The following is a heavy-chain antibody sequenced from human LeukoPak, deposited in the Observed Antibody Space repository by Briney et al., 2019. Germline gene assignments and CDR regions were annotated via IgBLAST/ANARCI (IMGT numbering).Heavy chain of an antibody. J-gene: IGHJ4*02. CDR2: IYTSGST. CDR3: AREIVSVDY. CDR1: GGSISSGSYY. V-gene: IGHV4-61*02. Sequence: PSQTLSLTCTVSGGSISSGSYYWSWIRQPAGKGLEWIGRIYTSGSTNYNPSLKSRVTISVDTSKNQFSLKLSSVTAADTAVYYCAREIVSVDYWGQGTLVTVSS. D-gene: IGHD3-16*02.